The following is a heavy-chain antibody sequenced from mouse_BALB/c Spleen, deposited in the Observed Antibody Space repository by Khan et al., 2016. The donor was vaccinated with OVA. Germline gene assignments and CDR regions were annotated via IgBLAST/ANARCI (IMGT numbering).Heavy chain of an antibody. J-gene: IGHJ3*01. CDR3: ARSDDGYYVPFAY. Sequence: LQESGPELVKPGALVKISCKASGYTFTNYDINWVKQRPGQGLEWIGWIYPGDGSTKYNEKFKGKATLTADKSSSTAYMQLSSLTSENAAVDLSARSDDGYYVPFAYWGQGTLVTVSA. D-gene: IGHD2-3*01. CDR1: GYTFTNYD. V-gene: IGHV1S33*01. CDR2: IYPGDGST.